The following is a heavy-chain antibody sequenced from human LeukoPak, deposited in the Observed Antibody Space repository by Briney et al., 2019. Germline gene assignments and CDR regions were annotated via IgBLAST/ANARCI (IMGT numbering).Heavy chain of an antibody. J-gene: IGHJ4*02. V-gene: IGHV3-9*01. Sequence: AGGSLRLSCAASGFTFDDYAMHWVRHAPGKGLEWVSGISWNSGSIGYADSVKGRFTISRDNAKNSLYLQMNSLRAEDTALYYCAKDFHSSGWSHFDYWGQGTLVTVSS. CDR2: ISWNSGSI. CDR3: AKDFHSSGWSHFDY. CDR1: GFTFDDYA. D-gene: IGHD6-19*01.